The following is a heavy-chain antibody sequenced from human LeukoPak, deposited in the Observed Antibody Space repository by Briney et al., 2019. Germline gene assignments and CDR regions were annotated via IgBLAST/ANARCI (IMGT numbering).Heavy chain of an antibody. CDR2: ISGSGGST. J-gene: IGHJ4*02. D-gene: IGHD3-22*01. Sequence: GGSLRLSCAASGFTFSSYAMSWVRQAPGKGLEWVSAISGSGGSTYYADSVKGRFTISRDNSKNTLYLQMNSPRAEDTAVYYCAKGRGDYYDSSGYQAHFDYWGQGTLVTVSS. CDR3: AKGRGDYYDSSGYQAHFDY. V-gene: IGHV3-23*01. CDR1: GFTFSSYA.